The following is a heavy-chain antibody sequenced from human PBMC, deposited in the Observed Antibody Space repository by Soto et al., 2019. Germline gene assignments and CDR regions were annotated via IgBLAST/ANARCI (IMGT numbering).Heavy chain of an antibody. Sequence: GGSLRLSCAASGFTFSSYGMHWVRQAPGKGLEWVAVIWYDGSNKYYADSVKGRFTISRDNSKNTLYLQMNSLRAEDTAVYYCARGDWRGYFDYWGQGTLVTVSS. V-gene: IGHV3-33*01. CDR1: GFTFSSYG. D-gene: IGHD3-9*01. CDR3: ARGDWRGYFDY. J-gene: IGHJ4*02. CDR2: IWYDGSNK.